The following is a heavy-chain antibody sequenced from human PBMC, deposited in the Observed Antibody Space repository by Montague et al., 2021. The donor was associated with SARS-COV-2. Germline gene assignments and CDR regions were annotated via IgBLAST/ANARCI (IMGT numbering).Heavy chain of an antibody. CDR2: IHHGGGT. Sequence: SETLSLTCAVHGGSFSTYSWNWIRQPPGKGLEWIGEIHHGGGTNYNPSLKSRVTISADTSKNQFSLKLTSAAAADTAVYYCARLGDGVVPSPILGVGPYYSYYYMDVWGKGTTVTVSS. V-gene: IGHV4-34*01. CDR3: ARLGDGVVPSPILGVGPYYSYYYMDV. CDR1: GGSFSTYS. J-gene: IGHJ6*03. D-gene: IGHD3-10*01.